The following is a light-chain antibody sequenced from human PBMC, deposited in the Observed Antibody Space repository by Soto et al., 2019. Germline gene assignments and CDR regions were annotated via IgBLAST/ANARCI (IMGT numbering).Light chain of an antibody. CDR2: GAS. CDR1: QSVGNN. J-gene: IGKJ4*01. V-gene: IGKV3-15*01. Sequence: TQPPSTLSVSPGERATLSCRASQSVGNNLAWYRQKSGQAPRLLIYGASTRATGIPSRFSGSGSGTEFTLTISSLQSDDFAVYLCQQYRNWPLTFGGGTKVDIK. CDR3: QQYRNWPLT.